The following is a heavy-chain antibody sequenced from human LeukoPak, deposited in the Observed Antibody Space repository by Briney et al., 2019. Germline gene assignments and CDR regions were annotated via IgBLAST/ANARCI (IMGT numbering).Heavy chain of an antibody. CDR1: GFTFRNYW. D-gene: IGHD6-6*01. CDR2: ISYDGRNE. J-gene: IGHJ4*02. CDR3: ARVSVEQLVSYHFDC. Sequence: GGSLRLSCAASGFTFRNYWMSWVRQAPGKGLEWVAVISYDGRNEYYADSVKGRFTISRDNSKNSLYLQMNSLRGEDTAVYYCARVSVEQLVSYHFDCWGQGTLVTVSS. V-gene: IGHV3-30*03.